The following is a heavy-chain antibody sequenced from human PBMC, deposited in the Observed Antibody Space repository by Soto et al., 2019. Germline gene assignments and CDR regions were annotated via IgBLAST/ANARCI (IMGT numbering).Heavy chain of an antibody. Sequence: ASVKVSYKASGYSFTGYYLHWVRQALGQGLEWMGWIYPDSGGTNYAPKFRGWVTMTRDTSIRTAYMELSGLKSDDTAVYFCVRAETFYPGNTFDYWGQGALVTVSS. CDR2: IYPDSGGT. CDR3: VRAETFYPGNTFDY. J-gene: IGHJ4*02. CDR1: GYSFTGYY. V-gene: IGHV1-2*04. D-gene: IGHD1-1*01.